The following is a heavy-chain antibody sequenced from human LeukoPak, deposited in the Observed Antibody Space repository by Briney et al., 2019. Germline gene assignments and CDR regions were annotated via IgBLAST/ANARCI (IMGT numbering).Heavy chain of an antibody. J-gene: IGHJ6*03. V-gene: IGHV3-23*01. CDR3: ARDPYSGSYGPYYYYYMDV. CDR2: ISGSGGST. D-gene: IGHD1-26*01. CDR1: GFTFSSYA. Sequence: GGSLRLSCAVSGFTFSSYAMSWVRQAPGKGLEWVSAISGSGGSTYYADSVKGRFTISRDNSKNTLYLQMNSLRAEDAALYFCARDPYSGSYGPYYYYYMDVWGKGTTVTISS.